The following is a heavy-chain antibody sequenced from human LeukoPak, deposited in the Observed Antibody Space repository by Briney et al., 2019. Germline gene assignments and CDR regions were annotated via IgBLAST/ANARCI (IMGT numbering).Heavy chain of an antibody. J-gene: IGHJ4*02. CDR1: GFTVSSNY. CDR3: AGDSSGYYYFGY. V-gene: IGHV3-53*01. D-gene: IGHD3-22*01. CDR2: IYSGGST. Sequence: GGSLRLSCAASGFTVSSNYMSWVRQAPGKGLGWVSIIYSGGSTYYADSVKGRFTISRDSSKNTLYLQMNSLRAEDTAVYYCAGDSSGYYYFGYWGQGTLVTVSS.